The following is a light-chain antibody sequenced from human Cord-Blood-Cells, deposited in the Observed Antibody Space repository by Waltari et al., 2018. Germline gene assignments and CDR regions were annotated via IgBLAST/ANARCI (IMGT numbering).Light chain of an antibody. Sequence: IVLTQSPATLSLSPGDSANHSCRASQSVSSYLAWYQQKPGQAPRLLIYEASKRATGIPARFSGGGSGTDFTLAISSLEPEDFAVYYCQQRSNWPLSFGGGTKVEIK. CDR2: EAS. CDR1: QSVSSY. V-gene: IGKV3-11*01. CDR3: QQRSNWPLS. J-gene: IGKJ4*01.